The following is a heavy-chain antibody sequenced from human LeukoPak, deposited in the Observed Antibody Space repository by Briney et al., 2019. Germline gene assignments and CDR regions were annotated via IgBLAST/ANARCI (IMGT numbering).Heavy chain of an antibody. J-gene: IGHJ6*03. Sequence: WASVKVSCKASGYTFTGYYMHWVRQAPGQGLEWMGWINPNSGGTNYAQKFQGRVTMTRDTSISTAYMELSRLRSDDTAVYYCARRGGNWDYYYYMDVWGKGTTVTVSS. V-gene: IGHV1-2*02. CDR2: INPNSGGT. CDR3: ARRGGNWDYYYYMDV. D-gene: IGHD4-23*01. CDR1: GYTFTGYY.